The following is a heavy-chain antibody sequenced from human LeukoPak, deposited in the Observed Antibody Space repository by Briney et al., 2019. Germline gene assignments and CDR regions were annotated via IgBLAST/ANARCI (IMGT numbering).Heavy chain of an antibody. Sequence: GRSLRLSCAASGFTFSSYAMHWVRQAPGKGLEWVAVISYDGSNKYYADSVKGRFTISRDNSKNTLYLQMDSLRAEDTAVYYCARDWRGGSNKYYYGMDVWGKGTTVTVSS. D-gene: IGHD3-10*01. CDR1: GFTFSSYA. V-gene: IGHV3-30*04. CDR2: ISYDGSNK. J-gene: IGHJ6*04. CDR3: ARDWRGGSNKYYYGMDV.